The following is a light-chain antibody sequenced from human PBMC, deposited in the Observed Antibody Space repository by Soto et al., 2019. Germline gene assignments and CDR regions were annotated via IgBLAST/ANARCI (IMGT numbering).Light chain of an antibody. CDR2: DAS. Sequence: RIIITDRASQGISSALAWYQQTPGRPPKLLIYDASTLESGVPSRFSGSRSGTEFTLTISSLQSEDFAVYYCQQRSNWPPITFGQGTRLEI. J-gene: IGKJ5*01. CDR1: QGISSA. V-gene: IGKV1D-13*01. CDR3: QQRSNWPPIT.